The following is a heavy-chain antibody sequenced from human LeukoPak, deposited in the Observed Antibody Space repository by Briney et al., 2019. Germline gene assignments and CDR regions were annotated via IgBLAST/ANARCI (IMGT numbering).Heavy chain of an antibody. V-gene: IGHV3-30*04. CDR2: ISYDGSNK. CDR3: AKDPFGSSYYYYYYGMDV. CDR1: GLTFSSYA. J-gene: IGHJ6*02. Sequence: GGSLRLSCAASGLTFSSYAMHWVRQAPGKGLEWVAVISYDGSNKYYADSVKGRFTISRDNSKNTLYLQMNSLRAEDTAVYYCAKDPFGSSYYYYYYGMDVWGQGTTVTVSS. D-gene: IGHD3-10*01.